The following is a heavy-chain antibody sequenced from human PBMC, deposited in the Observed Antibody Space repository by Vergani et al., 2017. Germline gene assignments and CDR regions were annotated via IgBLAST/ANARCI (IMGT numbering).Heavy chain of an antibody. CDR1: GGTFSSYA. CDR3: ARGKYAVGCTNCVCYTSERGVDAFDI. D-gene: IGHD2-8*01. Sequence: QVQLVQSGAEVKKPGSSVKVSCKASGGTFSSYAISWVRQAPGQGLEWMGGIIPIFGTANYAQKFQGRVTITADESTSTAYMELSSLRSEDTAVYYCARGKYAVGCTNCVCYTSERGVDAFDIWGQGTMVTVSS. V-gene: IGHV1-69*01. CDR2: IIPIFGTA. J-gene: IGHJ3*02.